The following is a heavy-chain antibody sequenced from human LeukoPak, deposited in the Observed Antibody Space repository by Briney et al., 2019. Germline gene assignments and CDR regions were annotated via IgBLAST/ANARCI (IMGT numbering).Heavy chain of an antibody. D-gene: IGHD6-19*01. CDR3: AKTQDSGIAVAGVDY. CDR2: ISGSGGST. J-gene: IGHJ4*02. Sequence: GGSLRLSCAASGFAFSSYAMSWVRQAPGKGLEWVSAISGSGGSTYYADSVKGRFTISRDSSKNTLYLQMNSLRAEDTAVYYCAKTQDSGIAVAGVDYWGQGTLVTVSS. V-gene: IGHV3-23*01. CDR1: GFAFSSYA.